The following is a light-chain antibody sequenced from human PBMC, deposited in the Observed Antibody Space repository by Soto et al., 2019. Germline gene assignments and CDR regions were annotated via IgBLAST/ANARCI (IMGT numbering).Light chain of an antibody. J-gene: IGKJ1*01. Sequence: EIVLTQSPGTLSLSPGERATLSCRASQTVSRNNLVWYQQRPGQPPRLLIYGASSRATGIPDRFSGSGSGTDFSLTISRLEPEDFAVYYCQQYGRSPPTFGQGTKVDIK. CDR2: GAS. V-gene: IGKV3-20*01. CDR3: QQYGRSPPT. CDR1: QTVSRNN.